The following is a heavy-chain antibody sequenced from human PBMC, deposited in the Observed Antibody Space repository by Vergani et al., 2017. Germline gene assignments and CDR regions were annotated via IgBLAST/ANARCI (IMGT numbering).Heavy chain of an antibody. CDR3: AGTLAAARIRTSYSYCGMDV. V-gene: IGHV1-69*13. Sequence: QVQLVQSGAEVKKPGSSVKVSCKASGGTFSSYAISWVRQAPGQGLEWMGRIIPIFGTANYAQKFQGRVTITADESTSTAYMELSSLRSEDTAVYYCAGTLAAARIRTSYSYCGMDVWGQGTTVTVSS. D-gene: IGHD6-13*01. CDR2: IIPIFGTA. CDR1: GGTFSSYA. J-gene: IGHJ6*02.